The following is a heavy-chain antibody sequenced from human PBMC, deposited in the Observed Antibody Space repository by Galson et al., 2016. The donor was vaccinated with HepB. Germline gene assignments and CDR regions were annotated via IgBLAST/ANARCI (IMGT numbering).Heavy chain of an antibody. CDR2: IYSGGTT. CDR1: GFTVSSNY. Sequence: SLRLSCAASGFTVSSNYMSWVRQAPGKGLAWVSVIYSGGTTYYADSVKGRFTISRDSSKNTLFLQMNTLRPEDTAVYYCARGVYGDHGWFDYWGQGTLVTVSS. J-gene: IGHJ4*02. D-gene: IGHD4-17*01. V-gene: IGHV3-66*02. CDR3: ARGVYGDHGWFDY.